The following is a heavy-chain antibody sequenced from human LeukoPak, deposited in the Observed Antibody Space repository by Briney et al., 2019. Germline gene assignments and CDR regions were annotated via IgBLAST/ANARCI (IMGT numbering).Heavy chain of an antibody. CDR1: GFIFSNFW. V-gene: IGHV3-7*03. Sequence: PGGSLRLSCAASGFIFSNFWMYWVRQAPGKGLERVATIKPDGTATYYVDSVKGRFTISRDNAKNSLYLQMNGLRAEDTAVYYCARDGVGGYTADYWGQGTLVTVSS. J-gene: IGHJ4*02. D-gene: IGHD6-13*01. CDR2: IKPDGTAT. CDR3: ARDGVGGYTADY.